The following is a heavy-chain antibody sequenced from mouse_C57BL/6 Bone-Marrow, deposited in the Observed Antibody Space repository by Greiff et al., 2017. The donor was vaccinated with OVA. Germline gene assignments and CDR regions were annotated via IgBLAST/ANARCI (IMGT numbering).Heavy chain of an antibody. V-gene: IGHV1-81*01. CDR2: IYPRSGNT. D-gene: IGHD1-1*01. CDR1: GYTFTSDG. J-gene: IGHJ2*01. CDR3: ARNYGSSYPRFDY. Sequence: VQLQQSGAELARPGASVKLSCKASGYTFTSDGISWVKQRTGQGLEWIGEIYPRSGNTYYNEKFKGKATLTAEKSSRTAYMEIRSLTSEDSAVYFCARNYGSSYPRFDYWGQGTTLTVSS.